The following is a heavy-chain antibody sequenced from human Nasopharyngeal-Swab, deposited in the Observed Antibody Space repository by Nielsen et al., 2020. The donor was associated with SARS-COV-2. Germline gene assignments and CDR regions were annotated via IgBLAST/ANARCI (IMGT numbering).Heavy chain of an antibody. V-gene: IGHV3-30*18. J-gene: IGHJ4*02. D-gene: IGHD5-18*01. CDR3: AKANVDQVMVMDY. CDR1: GFTFSSYG. Sequence: GGSLRLSCAASGFTFSSYGMHWVRQAPGKGLEWVAVISYDGSNKYYADSVKGRFTISRDNSKNTLYLKMNSLRAEDPVVYYWAKANVDQVMVMDYWGQGTLVTVSS. CDR2: ISYDGSNK.